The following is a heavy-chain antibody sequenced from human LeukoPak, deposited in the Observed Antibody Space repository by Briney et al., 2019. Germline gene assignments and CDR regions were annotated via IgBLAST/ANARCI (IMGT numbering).Heavy chain of an antibody. CDR1: GFTFSDAW. V-gene: IGHV3-23*01. J-gene: IGHJ4*02. CDR2: ISGSGGST. Sequence: GGSLRLSCATSGFTFSDAWMTWVRQAPGKGLEWVSAISGSGGSTYYADSVKGRFTISRDNSKNTLYLQMNSLRAEDTAVYYCAKGGPYSSSSPFDYWGQGTLVTVSS. CDR3: AKGGPYSSSSPFDY. D-gene: IGHD6-6*01.